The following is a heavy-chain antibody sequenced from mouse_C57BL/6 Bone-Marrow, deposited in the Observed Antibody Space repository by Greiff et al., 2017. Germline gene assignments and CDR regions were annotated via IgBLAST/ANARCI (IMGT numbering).Heavy chain of an antibody. CDR2: ISNGGGST. CDR3: AREGGYYEYFDF. Sequence: EVQLEESGGGLVQPGGSLKLSCAASGFTFSDYYMYWVRQTPEKRLEWVAYISNGGGSTYYPDTVKGRFTISRDNAKNTLYLQMIRLKSEDTAMYYCAREGGYYEYFDFWGKGTTLTVSS. J-gene: IGHJ2*01. V-gene: IGHV5-12*01. CDR1: GFTFSDYY. D-gene: IGHD1-1*01.